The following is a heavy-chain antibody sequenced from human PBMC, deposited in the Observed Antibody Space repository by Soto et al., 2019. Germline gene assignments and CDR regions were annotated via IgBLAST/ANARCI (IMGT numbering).Heavy chain of an antibody. J-gene: IGHJ6*02. CDR2: INPNSGST. D-gene: IGHD2-15*01. CDR3: ARSYCSGGSCYLGGMDV. Sequence: QVQLVQSGAEVKKPGASVKVSCKASGYTFTGYYMHWVRQAPGQGLEWMGWINPNSGSTSYAQKFQGRVTMTRDTSTSTVYMELSSLRSEDTAVYYCARSYCSGGSCYLGGMDVWGQGTTVTVSS. V-gene: IGHV1-46*01. CDR1: GYTFTGYY.